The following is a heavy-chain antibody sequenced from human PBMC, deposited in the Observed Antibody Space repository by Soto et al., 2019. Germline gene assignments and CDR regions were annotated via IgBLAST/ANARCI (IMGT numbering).Heavy chain of an antibody. Sequence: ASVKVSCKASGYTFTGYYMHWVRQAPGQGLEWMGWINPNSGGTNYAQKFQGWVTMTRDTSISTAYMELSRLRSDDTAVDYCARDGLGLFYDFWCVYYQEETPKYYYYMAVWGKGTAVTVSS. V-gene: IGHV1-2*04. D-gene: IGHD3-3*01. CDR2: INPNSGGT. J-gene: IGHJ6*03. CDR3: ARDGLGLFYDFWCVYYQEETPKYYYYMAV. CDR1: GYTFTGYY.